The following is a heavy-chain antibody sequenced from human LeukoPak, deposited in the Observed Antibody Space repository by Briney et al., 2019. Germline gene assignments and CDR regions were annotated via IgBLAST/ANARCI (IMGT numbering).Heavy chain of an antibody. CDR1: GFTFSGYG. V-gene: IGHV3-23*01. D-gene: IGHD2-15*01. J-gene: IGHJ4*02. CDR3: AKGVGYCSGGSCQQFDY. Sequence: GGSLRLSCAASGFTFSGYGMSWVRQAPGKGLKWVSAISGSGGSTYYADSVKGRITISRDNSKNTLYLQMNSLRAEDTAGYYCAKGVGYCSGGSCQQFDYWGQGTLVTVSS. CDR2: ISGSGGST.